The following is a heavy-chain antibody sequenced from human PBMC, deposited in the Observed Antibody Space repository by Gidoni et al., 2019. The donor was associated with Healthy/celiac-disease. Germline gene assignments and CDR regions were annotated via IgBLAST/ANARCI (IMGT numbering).Heavy chain of an antibody. CDR2: IIGSGGST. CDR3: AKEISGWDNPPHYFDY. D-gene: IGHD6-19*01. J-gene: IGHJ4*02. CDR1: GFTFSSYA. V-gene: IGHV3-23*04. Sequence: EVQLVESGGRLVQPGGSLRPSCAASGFTFSSYAMSWVRQAPGKGLEWVSAIIGSGGSTYYAASVRGRFTISRDNSKNTLYLQMNSLRAEDTAVYYCAKEISGWDNPPHYFDYWGQGTLVTVSS.